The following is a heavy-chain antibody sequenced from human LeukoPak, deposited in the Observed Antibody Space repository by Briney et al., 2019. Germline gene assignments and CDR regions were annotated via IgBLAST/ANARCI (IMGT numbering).Heavy chain of an antibody. D-gene: IGHD3-22*01. CDR2: INPNSGGT. CDR3: ARVGYYESSGYYEY. V-gene: IGHV1-2*06. CDR1: GYTLTDYY. J-gene: IGHJ4*02. Sequence: ASVKVSCKASGYTLTDYYMHWVRQAPGQGLEWMGRINPNSGGTNYAQEFQGRVTMTRDTSISTVYMELSRLRSDDTAVYYRARVGYYESSGYYEYWGQGTLVTVSS.